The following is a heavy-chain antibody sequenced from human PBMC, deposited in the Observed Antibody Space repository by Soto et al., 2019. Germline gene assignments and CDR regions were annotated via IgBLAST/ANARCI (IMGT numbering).Heavy chain of an antibody. CDR2: IRSKAYGGTT. Sequence: PGGSLRLSCTASGFTFGDYAMSWFRQAPGKGLEWVGFIRSKAYGGTTEYAASVKGRFTISRDDSKSIAYLQMNSLKTEDTAVYYCTRERMTTVTIEFNYYYGMDVWGQGTTVTVSS. CDR1: GFTFGDYA. V-gene: IGHV3-49*03. CDR3: TRERMTTVTIEFNYYYGMDV. D-gene: IGHD4-4*01. J-gene: IGHJ6*02.